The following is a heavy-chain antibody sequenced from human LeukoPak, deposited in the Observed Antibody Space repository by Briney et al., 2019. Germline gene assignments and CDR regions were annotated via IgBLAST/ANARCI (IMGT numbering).Heavy chain of an antibody. V-gene: IGHV3-7*01. Sequence: GGSLRLSCAVSGITFSSFWMSWVRQAPGKGLEWVANIKQDGSEKYYVDSVKGRFTISRDNAKNSVYLQMNSLRAEDTAVYYCAKPMVRERRAFDIWGQGTMVTVSS. J-gene: IGHJ3*02. CDR1: GITFSSFW. CDR2: IKQDGSEK. CDR3: AKPMVRERRAFDI. D-gene: IGHD3-10*01.